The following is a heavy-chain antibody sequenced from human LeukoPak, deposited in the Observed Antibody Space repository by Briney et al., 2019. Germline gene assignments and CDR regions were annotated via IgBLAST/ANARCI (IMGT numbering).Heavy chain of an antibody. CDR2: LSGIGGDT. CDR3: AKTTAGYSSGRYPGWPIDY. CDR1: GFPFRSYA. D-gene: IGHD6-19*01. J-gene: IGHJ4*02. V-gene: IGHV3-23*01. Sequence: GSLRLSCSASGFPFRSYAIYWVRQAPGKGLEWVSGLSGIGGDTYFADSVKGRFTISRDHSKNTVFLQMDSLRVEDTAVYYCAKTTAGYSSGRYPGWPIDYWGQGTLVTVSS.